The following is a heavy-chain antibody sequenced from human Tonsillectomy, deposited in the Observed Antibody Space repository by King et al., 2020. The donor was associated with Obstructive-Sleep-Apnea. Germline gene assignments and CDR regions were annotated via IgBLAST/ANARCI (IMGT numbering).Heavy chain of an antibody. V-gene: IGHV3-21*01. Sequence: VQLVESGGGLVKPGGSLRLSCAASGFTFSYYGMNWVRQAPGKGLEWVSSISSSSSYIYYADSVKGRFTIARDNAKKSLYLQMNSLRAEDTAVYYCAREVWVFCGGDCYSQGWYYYGMDVWGQGTTVTVSS. CDR1: GFTFSYYG. D-gene: IGHD2-21*02. J-gene: IGHJ6*02. CDR3: AREVWVFCGGDCYSQGWYYYGMDV. CDR2: ISSSSSYI.